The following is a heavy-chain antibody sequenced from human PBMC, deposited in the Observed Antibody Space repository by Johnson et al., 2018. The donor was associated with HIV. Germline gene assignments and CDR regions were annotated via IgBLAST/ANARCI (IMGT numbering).Heavy chain of an antibody. J-gene: IGHJ3*02. CDR1: GFTFSDYY. D-gene: IGHD7-27*01. CDR3: ARYQLGGDAFDI. CDR2: IYSGGST. V-gene: IGHV3-66*01. Sequence: VQLVESGGGLVQPGGSLRLSCAASGFTFSDYYMSWIRQAPGKGLEWVSVIYSGGSTYYEDSVKGRFTISRDNSKNTLYLQMNSRRAEDTAVLYCARYQLGGDAFDIWGQGTMVTVSS.